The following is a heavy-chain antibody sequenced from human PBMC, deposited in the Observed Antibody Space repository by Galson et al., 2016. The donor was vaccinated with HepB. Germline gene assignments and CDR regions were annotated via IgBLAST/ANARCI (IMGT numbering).Heavy chain of an antibody. CDR3: VRHAFGGSGWHYFDY. J-gene: IGHJ4*02. V-gene: IGHV5-51*01. Sequence: QSGAEVKKPGGSLKISCEASGYSFTKYWIGWVRQMPGGGLEWMAIIYPGDSDTRYSPSFQGQVTISADKSTSTAYLQWGSLEASDTAIYYCVRHAFGGSGWHYFDYWGQGSLVTVSS. CDR2: IYPGDSDT. CDR1: GYSFTKYW. D-gene: IGHD6-19*01.